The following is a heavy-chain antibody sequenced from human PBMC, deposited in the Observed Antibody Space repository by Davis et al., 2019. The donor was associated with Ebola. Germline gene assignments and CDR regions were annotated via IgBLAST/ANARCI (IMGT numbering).Heavy chain of an antibody. J-gene: IGHJ6*03. CDR2: TSYDGGNR. V-gene: IGHV3-30*18. CDR3: AKDGNYDFWSGPTIHYYYMDV. Sequence: PGGSLRLSCVVSGFPFSSYGMHWVRQAPGKGLEWVAVTSYDGGNRSYADFVKGRFTISRDNSKNTLYLQMNSLRDEDTAVYYCAKDGNYDFWSGPTIHYYYMDVWGKGTTVTVSS. CDR1: GFPFSSYG. D-gene: IGHD3-3*01.